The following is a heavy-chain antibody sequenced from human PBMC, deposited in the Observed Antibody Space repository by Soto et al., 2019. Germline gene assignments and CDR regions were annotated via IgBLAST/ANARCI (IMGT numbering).Heavy chain of an antibody. V-gene: IGHV1-18*01. Sequence: QVQLVQSGAEVKKPGASVKVSCKASGYTFTSYGISWVRQAPGQGLEWMGWISAYNGNTNYAQKLQGRVTMTTATSTSTASRELRSLSSDDTAVDYCASDSPPPREWGQGTLFTVSA. J-gene: IGHJ4*02. CDR3: ASDSPPPRE. CDR1: GYTFTSYG. CDR2: ISAYNGNT.